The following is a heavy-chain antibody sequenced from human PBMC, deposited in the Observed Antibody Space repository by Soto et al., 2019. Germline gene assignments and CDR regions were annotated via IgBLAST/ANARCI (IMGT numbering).Heavy chain of an antibody. Sequence: QVQLVQSGAEVREPGASVKVSCKASGYSVANYFMHWVRQAPGQGLEWLGVINPSAGSTTYARKLQGRVTMTWDTSTNTVYRDLRSLRSEDTGIFYCARGGRSPAFCYCCGMDVWGQGTTVTVSS. J-gene: IGHJ6*02. CDR1: GYSVANYF. CDR3: ARGGRSPAFCYCCGMDV. CDR2: INPSAGST. V-gene: IGHV1-46*01.